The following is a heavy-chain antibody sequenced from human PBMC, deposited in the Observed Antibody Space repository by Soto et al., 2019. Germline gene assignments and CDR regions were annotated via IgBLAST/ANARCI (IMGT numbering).Heavy chain of an antibody. CDR3: ARGAGIVVAGTSFDY. Sequence: QVQLVESGGGVVQPGRSLRLSCAASGFTFSSYSMHWVRQAPGKGLEWVAVISYDGSNKYYADSVKGRFTISRDNSKNTVYLQMNSLRAEDTAVYYCARGAGIVVAGTSFDYWGQGTLVTVSS. V-gene: IGHV3-30*01. CDR1: GFTFSSYS. J-gene: IGHJ4*02. D-gene: IGHD6-19*01. CDR2: ISYDGSNK.